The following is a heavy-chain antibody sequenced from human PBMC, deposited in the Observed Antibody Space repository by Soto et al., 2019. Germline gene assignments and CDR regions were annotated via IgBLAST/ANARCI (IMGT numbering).Heavy chain of an antibody. J-gene: IGHJ4*02. V-gene: IGHV5-10-1*01. D-gene: IGHD4-17*01. CDR3: ARRSTVTNYYFDY. CDR2: IDPSDSYT. CDR1: GYSFTSYW. Sequence: GESLKISCKGSGYSFTSYWISWVRQMPGKGLEWMGRIDPSDSYTNYSPFFQGHVTISADKSISTAYLQWSSLKASDTAMYYCARRSTVTNYYFDYWGQGTLVTVSS.